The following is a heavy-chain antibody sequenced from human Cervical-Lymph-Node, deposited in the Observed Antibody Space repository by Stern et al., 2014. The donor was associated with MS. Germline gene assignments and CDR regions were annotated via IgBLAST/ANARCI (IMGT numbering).Heavy chain of an antibody. J-gene: IGHJ4*02. D-gene: IGHD3-16*01. CDR1: GASISTVGYY. CDR2: ISYIGST. Sequence: QVQLQESGPGLVKPSQTLSLTCTVSGASISTVGYYWSWIRQHPGQGLEWIAYISYIGSTYYNPSLKSRVSISADTSKNQFSLNLTSVNVADTALYYCARSDRLWGSFDYWGQGILVAVSS. CDR3: ARSDRLWGSFDY. V-gene: IGHV4-31*03.